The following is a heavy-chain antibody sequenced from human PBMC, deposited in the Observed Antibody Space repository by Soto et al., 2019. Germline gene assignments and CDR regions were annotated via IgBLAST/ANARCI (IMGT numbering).Heavy chain of an antibody. Sequence: GGSLRLSCAASGFTFSSYAMSWVRQAPGKGLEWVSAISGSGVSTYYADSVKGRFTISRDNSKNTLYLQMNSLRAEDTAVYYCAKRLRDSRGYHFAFDIWGQGTMVTVSS. J-gene: IGHJ3*02. CDR2: ISGSGVST. D-gene: IGHD3-22*01. CDR1: GFTFSSYA. CDR3: AKRLRDSRGYHFAFDI. V-gene: IGHV3-23*01.